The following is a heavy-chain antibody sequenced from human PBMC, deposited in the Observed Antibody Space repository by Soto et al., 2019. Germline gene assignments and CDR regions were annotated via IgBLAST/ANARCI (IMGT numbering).Heavy chain of an antibody. CDR1: GFSFSDYY. CDR3: ARDFLRRIMAWTAYH. J-gene: IGHJ1*01. Sequence: QVQLVESGGGLVKPGGSLRLSCAASGFSFSDYYMTWIRQTPGKGLEWISYITSGGSTYYADSVKGRFTISRDNARNSLYLQMNSLRVEDTAVYYCARDFLRRIMAWTAYHWGQGTLVTVSS. D-gene: IGHD2-21*02. V-gene: IGHV3-11*01. CDR2: ITSGGST.